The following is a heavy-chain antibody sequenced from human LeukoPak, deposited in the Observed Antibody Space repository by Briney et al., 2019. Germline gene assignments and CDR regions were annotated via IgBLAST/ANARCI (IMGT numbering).Heavy chain of an antibody. Sequence: ASVKVSCKASGYTFTSYGISWVRQAPGQGLEWMGWISAYNGNTNYAQKLQGRVTMTEDTSTDTAYMELSSLRSEDTAVYYCATAPGSGSWFDPWGQGTLVTVSS. V-gene: IGHV1-18*01. CDR3: ATAPGSGSWFDP. J-gene: IGHJ5*02. CDR1: GYTFTSYG. CDR2: ISAYNGNT. D-gene: IGHD1-14*01.